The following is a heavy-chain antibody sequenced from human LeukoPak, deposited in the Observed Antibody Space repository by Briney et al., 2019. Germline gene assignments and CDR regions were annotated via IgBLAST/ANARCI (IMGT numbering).Heavy chain of an antibody. CDR3: AAVDVAVAGNDWYFDL. Sequence: PSETLSLTCNVFGGSISSSTYYWGWIRQPPGKGLEWMGGISYSGNSYDNPSLKSRVNIFADTSKNQFSLKVKSVTAADTAVYYCAAVDVAVAGNDWYFDLWGRGTLVTVSS. CDR1: GGSISSSTYY. J-gene: IGHJ2*01. V-gene: IGHV4-39*01. CDR2: ISYSGNS. D-gene: IGHD6-19*01.